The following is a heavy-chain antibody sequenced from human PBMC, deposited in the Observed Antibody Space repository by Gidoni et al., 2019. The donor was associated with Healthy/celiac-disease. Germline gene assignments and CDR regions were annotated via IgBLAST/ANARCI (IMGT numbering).Heavy chain of an antibody. CDR3: ANTPRPYWYFDL. Sequence: EVQLLESGGGLVQPGGSLRLSCAAPGFTFSSYSISWVRQAPGEGLEWVSAISGRGGSTYYADSVKGRFTISRDNSKNTLYLQMNSLRAEDTAVYYCANTPRPYWYFDLWGRGTLVTVSS. J-gene: IGHJ2*01. CDR2: ISGRGGST. V-gene: IGHV3-23*01. CDR1: GFTFSSYS.